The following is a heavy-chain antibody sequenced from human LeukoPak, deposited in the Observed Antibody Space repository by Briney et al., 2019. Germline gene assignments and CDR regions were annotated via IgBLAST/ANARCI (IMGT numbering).Heavy chain of an antibody. D-gene: IGHD3-9*01. CDR2: INHSGST. CDR3: ARVPGVYYDSLTGYGSGWFDP. J-gene: IGHJ5*02. CDR1: GGSFSGYY. V-gene: IGHV4-34*01. Sequence: SETLSLTCAVYGGSFSGYYWSWIRQPPGKGLEWIGEINHSGSTNYNPSLKSRVTISVDTSKNQFSLKLSSVTAADTAVYYCARVPGVYYDSLTGYGSGWFDPWGQGTLVTVPS.